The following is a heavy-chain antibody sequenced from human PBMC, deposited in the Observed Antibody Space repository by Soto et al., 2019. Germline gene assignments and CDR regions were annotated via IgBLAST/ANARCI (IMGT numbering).Heavy chain of an antibody. CDR1: GFTFSSYW. V-gene: IGHV3-74*01. CDR2: SNSDGSVT. D-gene: IGHD1-26*01. J-gene: IGHJ4*02. CDR3: ARGYSGRYRLDF. Sequence: GGSLRLSCAASGFTFSSYWMLWVRQAPGKGLVWVSRSNSDGSVTAYADSVKGRFTISRDNAMNTLYLQMSSLRAEDTAVYYCARGYSGRYRLDFWGRGTLDTVS.